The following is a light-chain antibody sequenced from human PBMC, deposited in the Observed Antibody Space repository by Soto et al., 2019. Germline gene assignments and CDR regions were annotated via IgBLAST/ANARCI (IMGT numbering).Light chain of an antibody. J-gene: IGKJ5*01. V-gene: IGKV3-11*01. CDR2: DAS. CDR3: QQHSNCPWEVT. CDR1: QSVSSY. Sequence: EIVLTQSPATLSLSPGERATLSCRASQSVSSYLAWYQQKPGQAPRLLIYDASNRATGIPARFSGSGSGTDSTLTISIIEPEDFAVYYYQQHSNCPWEVTFGQGTRVEIK.